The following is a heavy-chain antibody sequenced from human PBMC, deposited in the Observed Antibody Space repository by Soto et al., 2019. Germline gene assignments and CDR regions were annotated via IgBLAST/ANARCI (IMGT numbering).Heavy chain of an antibody. V-gene: IGHV4-59*01. CDR1: GGSISSYY. J-gene: IGHJ4*02. Sequence: SETLSLTCTVSGGSISSYYWSWIRQPPGKGLEWIGYIYYSGSTNYNPSLKSRVTISVDTSKNQFSLKLSSVTAADTAVYYCARSLYRGSYLLFDYWGQGTLVTVSS. CDR3: ARSLYRGSYLLFDY. D-gene: IGHD1-26*01. CDR2: IYYSGST.